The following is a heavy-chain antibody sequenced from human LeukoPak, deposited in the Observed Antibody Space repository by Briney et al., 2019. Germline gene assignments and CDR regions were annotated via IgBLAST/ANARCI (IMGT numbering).Heavy chain of an antibody. D-gene: IGHD3-22*01. V-gene: IGHV4-34*01. Sequence: PSETLSLTCAVYGGSFSGYYWSWIRQPPGKGLEWIGEINHSGSTNYNPSLKSRVAISVDTSKNQSSLKLSSVTAADTAVYYCARGPGYYDSSGYDFDYWGQGTLVTVSS. CDR3: ARGPGYYDSSGYDFDY. CDR1: GGSFSGYY. CDR2: INHSGST. J-gene: IGHJ4*02.